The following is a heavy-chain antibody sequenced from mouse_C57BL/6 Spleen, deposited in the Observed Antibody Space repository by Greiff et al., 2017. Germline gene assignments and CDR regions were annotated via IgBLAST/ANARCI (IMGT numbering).Heavy chain of an antibody. V-gene: IGHV5-16*01. J-gene: IGHJ4*01. CDR2: INYDGSST. CDR1: GFTFSDYY. Sequence: EVMLVESEGGLVQPGSSMKLSCTASGFTFSDYYMAWVRQVPEKGLEWVANINYDGSSTYYLDSLKSRFIISRDNAKNILYLQMSSLKSEDTATYYCARGPTVVAFDYAMDYWGQGTSVTVSS. D-gene: IGHD1-1*01. CDR3: ARGPTVVAFDYAMDY.